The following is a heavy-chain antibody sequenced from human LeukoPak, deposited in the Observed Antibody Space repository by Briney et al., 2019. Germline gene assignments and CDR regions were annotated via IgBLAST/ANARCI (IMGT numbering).Heavy chain of an antibody. D-gene: IGHD3-22*01. J-gene: IGHJ5*02. V-gene: IGHV4-39*01. CDR1: GGSISSSNYY. CDR3: ARGQVNARSRFDP. CDR2: IYYSGSA. Sequence: KPSETLALPCTVSGGSISSSNYYWGWNPQPPGKGLGWIGSIYYSGSAYYNPSLKSRVTISVDTSKNQFSLKLSSVTAADTAVYYCARGQVNARSRFDPWGQGTLVTVST.